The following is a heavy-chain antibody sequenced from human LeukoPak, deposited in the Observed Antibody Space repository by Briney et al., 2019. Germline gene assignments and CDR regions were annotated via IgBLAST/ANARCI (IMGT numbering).Heavy chain of an antibody. V-gene: IGHV3-30*04. J-gene: IGHJ6*02. CDR1: GFTFSSYA. D-gene: IGHD6-13*01. Sequence: GGSLRLSCAASGFTFSSYAMHWVRQAPGKGLEWVAVISYDGSNKYYADSVKGRFTISRDNSKNTLYLQMNSLRAEDTAVYYCAKARSYSSSWYGPDYYYGMDVWGQGTTVTVSS. CDR2: ISYDGSNK. CDR3: AKARSYSSSWYGPDYYYGMDV.